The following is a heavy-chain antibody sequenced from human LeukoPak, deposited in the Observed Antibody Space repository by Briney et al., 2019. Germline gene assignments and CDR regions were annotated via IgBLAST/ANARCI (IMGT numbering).Heavy chain of an antibody. J-gene: IGHJ6*03. CDR1: GFTFSSYA. D-gene: IGHD3-3*01. CDR2: IWYDGSNK. V-gene: IGHV3-33*08. CDR3: ARDCCHDFWSGYFSVYYYMDV. Sequence: GGSLRLSCAASGFTFSSYAMSWVRQAPGKGLEWVAVIWYDGSNKYYADSVKGRFTISRDNSKNTLYLQMNSLRAEDTAVYYCARDCCHDFWSGYFSVYYYMDVWGKGTTVTVSS.